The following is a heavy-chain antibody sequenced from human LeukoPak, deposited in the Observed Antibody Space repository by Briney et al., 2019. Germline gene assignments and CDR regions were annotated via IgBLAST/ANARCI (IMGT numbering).Heavy chain of an antibody. D-gene: IGHD3-3*01. CDR2: ISSSSSYI. CDR1: GFTVSSNY. V-gene: IGHV3-21*01. CDR3: ARGPPFWSGYYILH. J-gene: IGHJ4*02. Sequence: GGSLRLSCAASGFTVSSNYMSWVRQAPGKGLEWVSSISSSSSYIYYADSVKGRFTISRDNAKNSLYLQMNSLRAEDTAVYYCARGPPFWSGYYILHWGQGTLVTVSS.